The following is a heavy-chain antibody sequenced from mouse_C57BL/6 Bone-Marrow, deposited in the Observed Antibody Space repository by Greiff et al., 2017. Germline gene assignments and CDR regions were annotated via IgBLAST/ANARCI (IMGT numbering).Heavy chain of an antibody. Sequence: VKLQQPGAELVRPGTSVKLSCKASGYTFTSYWMHWVKQRPGQGLEWIGVIDPSDSYTNYNQKFKGKATLTVDTSSSTAYMQLSSLTSEDSAVYYCARGESFAYWGQGTLVTVSA. CDR1: GYTFTSYW. J-gene: IGHJ3*01. V-gene: IGHV1-59*01. CDR2: IDPSDSYT. CDR3: ARGESFAY.